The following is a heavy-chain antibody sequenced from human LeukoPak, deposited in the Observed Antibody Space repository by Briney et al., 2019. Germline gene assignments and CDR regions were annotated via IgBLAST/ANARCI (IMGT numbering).Heavy chain of an antibody. J-gene: IGHJ3*02. D-gene: IGHD3-22*01. CDR3: ARVKVPYYYDSGDASEPFDM. V-gene: IGHV4-59*11. CDR1: GGSIRNHY. Sequence: PSETLSLTCIVSGGSIRNHYWNWSRQPPGNGLEWIGFIYYSGSTKYNPSLKSRVTISIDTSKNQFSLKLRSVTAADTAVYYCARVKVPYYYDSGDASEPFDMWGPGTMVTVSS. CDR2: IYYSGST.